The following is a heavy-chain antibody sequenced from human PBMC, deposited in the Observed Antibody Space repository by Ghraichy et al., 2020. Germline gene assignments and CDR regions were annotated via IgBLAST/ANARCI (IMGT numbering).Heavy chain of an antibody. CDR2: ISNGDGTI. CDR3: ATGGGTF. J-gene: IGHJ4*02. CDR1: GLTFSGYT. D-gene: IGHD2-15*01. Sequence: LSLPCAVSGLTFSGYTMKWVRQAPGKGLEWISFISNGDGTIYYADSVKGRFTISRDNAKNSLYLQMNSLRDEDTAVYYCATGGGTFWGQGTLVTVSS. V-gene: IGHV3-48*02.